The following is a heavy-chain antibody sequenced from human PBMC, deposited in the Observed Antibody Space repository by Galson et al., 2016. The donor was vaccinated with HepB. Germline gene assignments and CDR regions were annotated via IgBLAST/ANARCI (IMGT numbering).Heavy chain of an antibody. CDR1: GDSVSTNSGA. D-gene: IGHD2-21*01. V-gene: IGHV6-1*01. J-gene: IGHJ5*02. CDR2: TYYGSKWWN. Sequence: CAISGDSVSTNSGAWNWIRQSPSRGLEWLGRTYYGSKWWNAYALSVKSRITINPDTSKNQISLQLNSVTPGDTAVYYCARAEANWDGGGDNWFDPWGQGTLVTVSS. CDR3: ARAEANWDGGGDNWFDP.